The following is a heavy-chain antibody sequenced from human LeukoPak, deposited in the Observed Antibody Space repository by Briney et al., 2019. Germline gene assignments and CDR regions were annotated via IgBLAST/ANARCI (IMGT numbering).Heavy chain of an antibody. Sequence: PGGSLRLSCAASGFTFSNYAMNWVRQAPGKGLEWVGFIRSKAYGGTTEYAASVKGRFTISRDDSKSIAYLQMNSLKTEDTAVYYCTRRYGGAGTGYYYYYYMDVWGKGTTVTISS. CDR3: TRRYGGAGTGYYYYYYMDV. CDR2: IRSKAYGGTT. CDR1: GFTFSNYA. D-gene: IGHD6-19*01. V-gene: IGHV3-49*04. J-gene: IGHJ6*03.